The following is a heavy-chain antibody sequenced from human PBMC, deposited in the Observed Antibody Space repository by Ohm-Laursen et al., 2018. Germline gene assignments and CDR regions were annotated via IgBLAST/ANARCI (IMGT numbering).Heavy chain of an antibody. V-gene: IGHV3-23*01. CDR2: ISGSGGST. Sequence: GSLRLSCTASGFTFSTYGMSWVRQAPGRGLEWVSAISGSGGSTYYADSVKGRFTISRDNSKNTLYLQMNSLRAEDTAVYYCAKDRGVRYSYGHGRWGQGTLVTVSS. CDR3: AKDRGVRYSYGHGR. CDR1: GFTFSTYG. D-gene: IGHD5-18*01. J-gene: IGHJ4*02.